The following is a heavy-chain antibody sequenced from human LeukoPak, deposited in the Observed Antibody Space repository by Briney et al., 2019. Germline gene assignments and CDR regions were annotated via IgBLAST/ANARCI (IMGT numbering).Heavy chain of an antibody. CDR2: INPSSGDT. Sequence: ASVKVSCKASGYTFTGYYMHWVRQAPGQGLEWMGWINPSSGDTNYGQKFQGWVTMTRDTSISTAYMEVSRLRSDDTAVYYCARSLTTLFTNFDYWGQGTLVTVSS. CDR1: GYTFTGYY. V-gene: IGHV1-2*04. CDR3: ARSLTTLFTNFDY. J-gene: IGHJ4*02. D-gene: IGHD4-17*01.